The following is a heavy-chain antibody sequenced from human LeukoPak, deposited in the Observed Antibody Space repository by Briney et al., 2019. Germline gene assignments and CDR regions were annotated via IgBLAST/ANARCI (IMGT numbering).Heavy chain of an antibody. D-gene: IGHD4/OR15-4a*01. J-gene: IGHJ4*02. CDR2: IYSSEFT. CDR1: GASFDNSYC. CDR3: ARGSDDYKLGNY. V-gene: IGHV4-39*01. Sequence: SETLSLSCTVSGASFDNSYCWTWVRQPPGERPEWIGTIYSSEFTYYSPSLRSRVTISADTSKNLFSLRLTSVTAADTADCARGSDDYKLGNYWGQGFLVTVSS.